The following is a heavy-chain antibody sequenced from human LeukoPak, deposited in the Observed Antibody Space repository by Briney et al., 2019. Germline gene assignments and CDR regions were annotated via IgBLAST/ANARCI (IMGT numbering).Heavy chain of an antibody. CDR1: GYTFTDYH. J-gene: IGHJ4*02. D-gene: IGHD5-12*01. V-gene: IGHV1-2*06. CDR3: AREFAFDIVATSGSELFDNY. Sequence: ASVKVSCKASGYTFTDYHIHWVRQAPGQGLEWMGRINPKSGGTTYAQKFQGRVSMTTDTSISTAYMELSGLRSEDTAVYYCAREFAFDIVATSGSELFDNYWGQGTLVTVSS. CDR2: INPKSGGT.